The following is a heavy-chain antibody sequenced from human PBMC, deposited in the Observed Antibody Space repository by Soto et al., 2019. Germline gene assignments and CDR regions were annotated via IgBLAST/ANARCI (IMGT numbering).Heavy chain of an antibody. D-gene: IGHD3-10*01. Sequence: EVQLLESGGGLVQPGGSLRLSCAASGFTFSSYAMSWVRQAPGKGLEWVSAISGSGGSTYYADSEKGRFTISRDNSKNTLFLQMNSLRAEDTAVYYCAKEDAGSGSYFRNALDYWGQGTLVTVSS. CDR3: AKEDAGSGSYFRNALDY. CDR2: ISGSGGST. V-gene: IGHV3-23*01. CDR1: GFTFSSYA. J-gene: IGHJ4*02.